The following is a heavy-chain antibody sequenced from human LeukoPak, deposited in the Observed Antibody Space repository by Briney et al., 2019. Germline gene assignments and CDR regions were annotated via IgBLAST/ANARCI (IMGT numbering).Heavy chain of an antibody. CDR2: INPNSGGT. CDR3: AREGIAAAGSFDY. D-gene: IGHD6-13*01. Sequence: ASVKVSCKASGGTFSSYAISWVRQAPGQGLEWMGWINPNSGGTNYAQKFQGRVTMTRDTSISTAYMELSRLRSDDTAVYYCAREGIAAAGSFDYWGQGTLVTVSS. J-gene: IGHJ4*02. V-gene: IGHV1-2*02. CDR1: GGTFSSYA.